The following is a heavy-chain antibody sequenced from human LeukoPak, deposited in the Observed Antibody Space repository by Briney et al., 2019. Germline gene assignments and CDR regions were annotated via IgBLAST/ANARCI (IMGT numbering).Heavy chain of an antibody. CDR1: GDSVSSSTVT. V-gene: IGHV6-1*01. CDR3: PRASVATSYWAFDY. J-gene: IGHJ4*02. CDR2: TYYRSKWYN. D-gene: IGHD5-12*01. Sequence: SQTLSLTCVISGDSVSSSTVTWNWIRQSPSRGLEWLGRTYYRSKWYNDYAVSVKSRITINPDTSKNQFSLQLNSVTPEDTAIYYWPRASVATSYWAFDYWGRGTLVTVSS.